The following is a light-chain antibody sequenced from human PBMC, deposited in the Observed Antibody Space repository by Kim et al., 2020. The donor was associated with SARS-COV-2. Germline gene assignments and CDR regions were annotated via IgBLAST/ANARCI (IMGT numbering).Light chain of an antibody. CDR1: KLGDKY. CDR2: QDS. CDR3: QAWDSSTEV. V-gene: IGLV3-1*01. J-gene: IGLJ2*01. Sequence: VSPGQTGSITCSGDKLGDKYACWYQQKAGQSTVLVIYQDSKRPSGIPERFSGSNSGNAATLTISGTQAMDEADYHCQAWDSSTEVFGGGTQLTVL.